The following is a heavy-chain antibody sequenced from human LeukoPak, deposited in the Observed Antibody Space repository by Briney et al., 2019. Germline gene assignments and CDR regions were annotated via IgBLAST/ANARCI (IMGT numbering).Heavy chain of an antibody. Sequence: GGSLRLSCAASGFTFSSYAMSWVRQAPGKGLEWVSAISGSGGSTYYADSVKGRFTISRDNSRDTLYLQMNSLRAEDTAVYYCAKGYYDYVWGSYYFDYWGQGTLVTVST. V-gene: IGHV3-23*01. J-gene: IGHJ4*02. CDR2: ISGSGGST. CDR3: AKGYYDYVWGSYYFDY. CDR1: GFTFSSYA. D-gene: IGHD3-16*01.